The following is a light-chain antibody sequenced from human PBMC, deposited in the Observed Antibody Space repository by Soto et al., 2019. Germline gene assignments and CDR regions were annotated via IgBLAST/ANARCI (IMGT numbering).Light chain of an antibody. J-gene: IGKJ3*01. Sequence: DIQLTQSPSFLSASVGDRVTITCRASQGISKHFAWYQQKPGKAPRLLIYGASTLQSGVPSRFSGSISGTEFTLTISSLQPEDFATYYCQQFYSYPFTFGPGTKVDVK. V-gene: IGKV1-9*01. CDR3: QQFYSYPFT. CDR1: QGISKH. CDR2: GAS.